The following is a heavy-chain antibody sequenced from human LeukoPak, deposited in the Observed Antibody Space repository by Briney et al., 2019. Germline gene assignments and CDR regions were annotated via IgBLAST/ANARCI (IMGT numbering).Heavy chain of an antibody. D-gene: IGHD3-22*01. CDR2: INHSGST. V-gene: IGHV4-34*01. CDR3: ARGGTKWLPHKFDY. Sequence: PSETLSLTCAVYGGSFSGYYWSWIRQPPGRGLEWIGEINHSGSTNYNPSLKSRVTISVDTSKDQFSLKLSSVTAADTAVYYCARGGTKWLPHKFDYWGQGTLVTVSS. CDR1: GGSFSGYY. J-gene: IGHJ4*02.